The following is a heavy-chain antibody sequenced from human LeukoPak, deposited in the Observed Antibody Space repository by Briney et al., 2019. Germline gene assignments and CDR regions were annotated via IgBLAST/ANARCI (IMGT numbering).Heavy chain of an antibody. D-gene: IGHD2-15*01. Sequence: GGSLRLSCAASGFTFSSYWMSWVRQAPGKGLEWVSAISGSGGSTYYADSVKGRFTISRDNSKNTLYLQMNSLRAEDTAVYYCAKIRGGSWSAFDIWGQGTMVTVSS. V-gene: IGHV3-23*01. CDR3: AKIRGGSWSAFDI. J-gene: IGHJ3*02. CDR2: ISGSGGST. CDR1: GFTFSSYW.